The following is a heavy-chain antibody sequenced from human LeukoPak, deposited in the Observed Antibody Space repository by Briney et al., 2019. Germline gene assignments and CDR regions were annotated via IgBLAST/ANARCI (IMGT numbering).Heavy chain of an antibody. CDR2: INHSGST. CDR3: ARVKAVAGSNFDY. V-gene: IGHV4-34*01. D-gene: IGHD6-19*01. CDR1: GGSFSGYY. Sequence: PSETLSLTCAVYGGSFSGYYWSWIRQPPGKGLEWIGEINHSGSTNYNPSLKSRVTISVDTSKNQFSLKLSSVTAADTAVYYCARVKAVAGSNFDYWGQGTLVTVSS. J-gene: IGHJ4*02.